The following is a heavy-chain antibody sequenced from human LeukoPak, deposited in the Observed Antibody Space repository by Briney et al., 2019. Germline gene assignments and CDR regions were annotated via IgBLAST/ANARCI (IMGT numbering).Heavy chain of an antibody. CDR3: ASGPYPAAGTDHQFDY. D-gene: IGHD6-13*01. CDR2: IFYSGST. CDR1: GASISSYY. Sequence: SETLSLTCTASGASISSYYWSWIRQSPGKGLEWIAYIFYSGSTLYNPSLQSRVTISVDTSKNQFSLRLTSVTAADTAVYYCASGPYPAAGTDHQFDYWGQGTLVTVSS. V-gene: IGHV4-59*01. J-gene: IGHJ4*02.